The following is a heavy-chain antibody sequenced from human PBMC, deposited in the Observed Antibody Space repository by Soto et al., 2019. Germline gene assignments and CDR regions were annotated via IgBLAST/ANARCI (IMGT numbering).Heavy chain of an antibody. D-gene: IGHD2-21*02. CDR1: GGTFSSYA. J-gene: IGHJ4*02. CDR3: ASWDLDMVTDD. CDR2: IIPIFGTA. V-gene: IGHV1-69*13. Sequence: SVKVSWTASGGTFSSYAISWVRQAPGQGLEWMGGIIPIFGTANHAQKFQGRVTITADESTSTAYMELSSLRSEDTAVYDCASWDLDMVTDDSGQGPLVTVAS.